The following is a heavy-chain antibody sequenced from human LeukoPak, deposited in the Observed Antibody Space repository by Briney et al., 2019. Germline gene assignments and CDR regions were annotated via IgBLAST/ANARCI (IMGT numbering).Heavy chain of an antibody. J-gene: IGHJ6*03. Sequence: SVKVSCKASGGTLSSYAISWVRQAPGQGLEWMGGIIPIFGTANYAQKFQGRVTITADESTSTAYMELSSLRSEDTAVYYCATAVAVGYYYYYMDVWQRDHGHRLL. CDR2: IIPIFGTA. V-gene: IGHV1-69*13. CDR1: GGTLSSYA. D-gene: IGHD2-15*01. CDR3: ATAVAVGYYYYYMDV.